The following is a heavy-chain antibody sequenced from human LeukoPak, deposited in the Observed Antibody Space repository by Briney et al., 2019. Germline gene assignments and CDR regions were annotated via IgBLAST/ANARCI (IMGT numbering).Heavy chain of an antibody. V-gene: IGHV3-30-3*01. J-gene: IGHJ4*02. Sequence: GGSLRLSCAASGFTFSSYAMHWVRQAPGKGLEWVAVISYDGSNKYYADSVKGRFTISRDNSKNTLYLQVNSLRAEDTAVYYCARENRGGSGYDLQHFDYWGQGTLVTVSS. D-gene: IGHD5-12*01. CDR2: ISYDGSNK. CDR3: ARENRGGSGYDLQHFDY. CDR1: GFTFSSYA.